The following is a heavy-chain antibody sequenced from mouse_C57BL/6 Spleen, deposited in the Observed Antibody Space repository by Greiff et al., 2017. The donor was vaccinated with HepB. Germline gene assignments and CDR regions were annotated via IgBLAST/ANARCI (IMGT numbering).Heavy chain of an antibody. Sequence: QVQLQQPGAELVKPGASVKLSCKASGYTFTSYWMHWVKQRPGQGLEWIGMIHPNSGSTNYNEKFKSKATLTVDKSSSTAYMQLRSLTSEDSAVYYCARAEYYGSSYPAWFAYWGQGTLVTVSA. D-gene: IGHD1-1*01. CDR2: IHPNSGST. J-gene: IGHJ3*01. CDR1: GYTFTSYW. V-gene: IGHV1-64*01. CDR3: ARAEYYGSSYPAWFAY.